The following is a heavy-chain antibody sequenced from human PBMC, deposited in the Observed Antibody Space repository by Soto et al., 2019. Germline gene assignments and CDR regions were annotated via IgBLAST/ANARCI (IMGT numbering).Heavy chain of an antibody. J-gene: IGHJ4*02. V-gene: IGHV2-26*01. Sequence: QVTLKESGPVLVKPTETLTLTCTVSGFSLSNARMGVSWIRQPPGKALEWLAHIFSNDEKSYSTSLKSRLTISKDTSKSQVVLTMTNMDTVDTATYYCARINYDFWSGYYYYFDYWGQGTLVTVSS. D-gene: IGHD3-3*01. CDR1: GFSLSNARMG. CDR2: IFSNDEK. CDR3: ARINYDFWSGYYYYFDY.